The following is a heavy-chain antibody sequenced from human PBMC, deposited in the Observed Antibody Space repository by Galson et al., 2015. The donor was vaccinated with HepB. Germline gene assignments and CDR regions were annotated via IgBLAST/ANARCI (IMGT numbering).Heavy chain of an antibody. Sequence: CAISGDSVSSNRAAWNWIRQSPSRGLEWLGRTYYRSKWSSDYAASVKSRITINADTSKNQFSLQLNSVTPEDTAVYYCARDLGYNYGRRVQALDIWGQGTMVAVSS. CDR3: ARDLGYNYGRRVQALDI. D-gene: IGHD5-18*01. CDR1: GDSVSSNRAA. J-gene: IGHJ3*02. CDR2: TYYRSKWSS. V-gene: IGHV6-1*01.